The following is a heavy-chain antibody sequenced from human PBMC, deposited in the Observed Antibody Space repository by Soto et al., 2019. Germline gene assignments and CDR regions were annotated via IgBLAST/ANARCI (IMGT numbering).Heavy chain of an antibody. Sequence: QLQLQESGSGLVKPSQTLSLTCAVSGGSISSGGHSWSWIRQPPGKGLEWIGYIYHSGSTYYNPAIKSRVTMSVDRSKTQFSLKLSSVTAADTAVYYCARAGGLGAVAADYWGQGTLVTVSS. J-gene: IGHJ4*02. V-gene: IGHV4-30-2*01. D-gene: IGHD6-19*01. CDR1: GGSISSGGHS. CDR2: IYHSGST. CDR3: ARAGGLGAVAADY.